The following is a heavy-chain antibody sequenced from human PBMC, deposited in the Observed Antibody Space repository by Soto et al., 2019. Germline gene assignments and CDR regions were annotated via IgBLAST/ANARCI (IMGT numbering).Heavy chain of an antibody. CDR2: IYYSGST. D-gene: IGHD2-15*01. CDR3: ARGSVVAATLFDY. CDR1: GGSISSYY. J-gene: IGHJ4*02. Sequence: SETLSLTCTVSGGSISSYYWSWIRQPPGKRLEWIGYIYYSGSTYYNPSLKSRVTISVDTSKNQFSLKLSSVTAADTAVYYCARGSVVAATLFDYWGQGTLVTVSS. V-gene: IGHV4-59*12.